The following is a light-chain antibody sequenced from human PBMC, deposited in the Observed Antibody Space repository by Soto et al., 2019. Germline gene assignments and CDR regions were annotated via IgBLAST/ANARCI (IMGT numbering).Light chain of an antibody. CDR2: YVT. J-gene: IGLJ3*02. CDR1: SGDVGGYNY. V-gene: IGLV2-11*01. Sequence: QSALSQPRSVSGSPGQSVTISCTGTSGDVGGYNYVSWYQQNPGKAPKLMIYYVTERPSGVPDRFSGSKSGNTASLTISGLQTEDEADYYCCSYAGSVYWVFGGGTKLTVL. CDR3: CSYAGSVYWV.